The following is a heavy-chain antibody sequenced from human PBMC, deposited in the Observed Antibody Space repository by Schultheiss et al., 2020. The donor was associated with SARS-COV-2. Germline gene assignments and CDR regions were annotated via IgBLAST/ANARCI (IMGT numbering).Heavy chain of an antibody. D-gene: IGHD4-17*01. CDR3: ARASTETLALPDDY. CDR1: DGSFSDYY. CDR2: IYYSGST. Sequence: SETLSLTCAVSDGSFSDYYWTWIRQPPGKGLEWIGYIYYSGSTNYNPSLKSRVTISVDTSKNQFSLKLSSVTAADTALYYCARASTETLALPDDYWGQGTLVTVSS. V-gene: IGHV4-59*01. J-gene: IGHJ4*02.